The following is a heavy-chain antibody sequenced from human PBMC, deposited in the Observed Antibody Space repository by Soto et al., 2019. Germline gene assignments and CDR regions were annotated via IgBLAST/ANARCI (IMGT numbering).Heavy chain of an antibody. Sequence: GGSLRLSCAASGFTFSDYAMNWVRQAPGKGLEWVSFISGSSGNSTYYADSVKGRFTVSRDNSKNTLYLQMNSLRAEDTAVYYCAGGGGWIGTTYGWFDPWGQGTLVTVSS. V-gene: IGHV3-23*01. CDR1: GFTFSDYA. CDR2: ISGSSGNST. J-gene: IGHJ5*02. D-gene: IGHD3-16*01. CDR3: AGGGGWIGTTYGWFDP.